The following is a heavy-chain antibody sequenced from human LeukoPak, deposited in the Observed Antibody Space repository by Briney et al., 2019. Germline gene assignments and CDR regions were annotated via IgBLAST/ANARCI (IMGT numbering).Heavy chain of an antibody. J-gene: IGHJ5*02. CDR2: LRSTVHGGPA. CDR1: GFNFRDYG. Sequence: GGSLRLSCTTSGFNFRDYGVSWFRQAPGQGLEWVGFLRSTVHGGPAEYAASVEGRFIISRDDSKSIAYLQMNSLKTEDTAVYYCTRAGGYDFWIDRWGQGTLVTVSS. V-gene: IGHV3-49*03. CDR3: TRAGGYDFWIDR. D-gene: IGHD3-3*01.